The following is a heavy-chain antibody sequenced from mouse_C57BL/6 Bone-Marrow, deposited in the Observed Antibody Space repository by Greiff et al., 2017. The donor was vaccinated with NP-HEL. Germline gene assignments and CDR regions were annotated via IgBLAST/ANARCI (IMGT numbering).Heavy chain of an antibody. D-gene: IGHD1-1*01. CDR2: IDPSDSYT. Sequence: VQLQQSGAELVKPGASVKLSCKASGYTFTSYWMQWVKQRPGQGLEWIGEIDPSDSYTNYNQKFKGKATLTVDTYSSTAYMQLSSLTSEDSAVYYCARGPSYYYYGSSYWYFDVWGTGTTVTVSS. CDR3: ARGPSYYYYGSSYWYFDV. CDR1: GYTFTSYW. J-gene: IGHJ1*03. V-gene: IGHV1-50*01.